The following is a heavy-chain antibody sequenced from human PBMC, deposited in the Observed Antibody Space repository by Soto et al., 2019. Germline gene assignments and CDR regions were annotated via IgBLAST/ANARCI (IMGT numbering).Heavy chain of an antibody. V-gene: IGHV3-48*02. Sequence: GESLKISCAASGFTFSSYSMNWVRQAPGKGLEWVSYISSSSSTIYYADSVKGRFTISRDNAKNSLYLQMNSLRDEDTAVYYCARDMGAYYYDSSGYSGYYYYYGMDVRGQGTTVTVSS. D-gene: IGHD3-22*01. CDR3: ARDMGAYYYDSSGYSGYYYYYGMDV. CDR2: ISSSSSTI. CDR1: GFTFSSYS. J-gene: IGHJ6*02.